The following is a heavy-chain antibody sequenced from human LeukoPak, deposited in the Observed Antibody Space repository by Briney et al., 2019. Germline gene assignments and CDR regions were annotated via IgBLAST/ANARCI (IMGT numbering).Heavy chain of an antibody. Sequence: AGGSLRLSCAASGFTFSVYYMSWIRQAPGKGLEWGSYISSSSSTIYYADSVKGRFTISRDNAKNSLYLQMNSLRAEDTAVYYCARHEYSSSSGWFDPWGRGTLVTVSS. V-gene: IGHV3-11*01. D-gene: IGHD6-6*01. CDR1: GFTFSVYY. CDR2: ISSSSSTI. CDR3: ARHEYSSSSGWFDP. J-gene: IGHJ5*02.